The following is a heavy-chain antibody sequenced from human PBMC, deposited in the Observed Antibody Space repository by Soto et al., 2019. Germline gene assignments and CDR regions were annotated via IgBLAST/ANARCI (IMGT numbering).Heavy chain of an antibody. V-gene: IGHV1-8*01. D-gene: IGHD2-21*02. CDR2: MNPNSGTT. J-gene: IGHJ5*02. CDR3: VRNTEVTATWGSHFPTNWFDP. Sequence: QVQLVQSGAEVKKPGASVKVSCKASGYTFTSYDINWVRQATGQGLEWMGWMNPNSGTTGYAQQFQGRVTMTRETSIRTAYRERSSLGSEDTAVYYCVRNTEVTATWGSHFPTNWFDPWGQGTLVTVSS. CDR1: GYTFTSYD.